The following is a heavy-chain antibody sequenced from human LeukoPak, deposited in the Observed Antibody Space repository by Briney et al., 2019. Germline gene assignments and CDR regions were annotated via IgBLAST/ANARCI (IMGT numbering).Heavy chain of an antibody. V-gene: IGHV4-4*07. D-gene: IGHD3-10*01. CDR1: GGSISSYY. CDR3: AKDGTRPYYGSGSYYNYFEN. Sequence: SETLSLTCAVYGGSISSYYWSWIRQPAGKRLEWIGRIYNTGRTNYNPSLKSRVTMSVDTSKNQFSLELSSVTAADTAVYYCAKDGTRPYYGSGSYYNYFENWGQGTLVTVSS. CDR2: IYNTGRT. J-gene: IGHJ4*02.